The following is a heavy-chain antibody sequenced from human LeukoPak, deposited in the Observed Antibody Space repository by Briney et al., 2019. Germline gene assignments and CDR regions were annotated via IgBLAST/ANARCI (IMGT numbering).Heavy chain of an antibody. Sequence: GASVKVSCKASGYSFTNYYIHWVRQAPGQGLEWMGMINPSDSSATYPQKFQGRVTKTRDTSTSTVYMELSSLRSEDTAVYYCGRAFIVVKAAAINGPINWFDPWGQGTLVTVSS. J-gene: IGHJ5*02. CDR3: GRAFIVVKAAAINGPINWFDP. CDR1: GYSFTNYY. CDR2: INPSDSSA. D-gene: IGHD2-2*02. V-gene: IGHV1-46*01.